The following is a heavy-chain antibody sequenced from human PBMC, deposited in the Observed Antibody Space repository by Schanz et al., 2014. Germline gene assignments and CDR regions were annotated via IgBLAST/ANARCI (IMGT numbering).Heavy chain of an antibody. D-gene: IGHD3-3*02. CDR1: GYSIGGYY. V-gene: IGHV1-2*06. CDR2: TSPNSGDT. CDR3: ARENKDYDSILNKFFHYGLDL. J-gene: IGHJ6*02. Sequence: QVQLVQSGAEMKKPGASVRVSCKASGYSIGGYYMHWVRQAPGQGLEWMGRTSPNSGDTHSAQKFQGRVTMTWDRSISTANMELSRLRSDDTAVYYCARENKDYDSILNKFFHYGLDLWGQGTTVTVSS.